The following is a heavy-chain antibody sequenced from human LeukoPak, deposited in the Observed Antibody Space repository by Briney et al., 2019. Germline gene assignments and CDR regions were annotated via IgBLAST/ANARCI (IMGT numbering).Heavy chain of an antibody. D-gene: IGHD1-26*01. CDR3: ARFRDSGSLYYFDY. Sequence: SETLSLTCTVSGGSVSSGSYYWSWIRQPPGKGREWIGYIYYSGSTNYNPSLKSRVTISVNTSKNQFSLKLSSVTAADTAVYYCARFRDSGSLYYFDYWGQGTLVTVSS. V-gene: IGHV4-61*01. CDR2: IYYSGST. J-gene: IGHJ4*02. CDR1: GGSVSSGSYY.